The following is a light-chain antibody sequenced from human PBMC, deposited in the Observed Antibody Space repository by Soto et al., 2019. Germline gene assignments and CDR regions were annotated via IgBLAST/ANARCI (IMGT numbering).Light chain of an antibody. CDR3: QQSYNTPRT. Sequence: DIQMTQSPSSLSASVGDSVTITCRASQSITIFLNWYQQKPGKAPKLLIYGATSLQSGVPSRFSGSVFGTDYTLTFSSLQPEDFATYYCQQSYNTPRTFGQGTKVDIK. V-gene: IGKV1-39*01. CDR1: QSITIF. CDR2: GAT. J-gene: IGKJ1*01.